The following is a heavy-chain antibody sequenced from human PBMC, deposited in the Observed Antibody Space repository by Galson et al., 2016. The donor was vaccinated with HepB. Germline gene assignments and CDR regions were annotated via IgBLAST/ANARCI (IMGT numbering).Heavy chain of an antibody. CDR3: ARQYESYYDFWSGYPDY. V-gene: IGHV4-39*01. D-gene: IGHD3-3*01. Sequence: SETLSLTCSVSGDSISNVGRHWGWFRQSPGKGLEWIGTIYYSGSTYYNPSLKSRVTISVDTSKNQFSLQLTSVTAVDTAVYYCARQYESYYDFWSGYPDYWGQGTLVTVSS. J-gene: IGHJ4*02. CDR1: GDSISNVGRH. CDR2: IYYSGST.